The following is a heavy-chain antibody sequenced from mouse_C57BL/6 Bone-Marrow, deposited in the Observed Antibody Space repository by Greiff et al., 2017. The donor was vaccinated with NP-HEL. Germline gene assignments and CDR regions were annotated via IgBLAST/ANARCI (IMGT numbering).Heavy chain of an antibody. CDR2: IYPRSGNT. CDR1: GYTFTSYG. V-gene: IGHV1-81*01. J-gene: IGHJ3*01. CDR3: ARSHYYGSSFCAY. Sequence: VQLQQSGAELARPGASVKLSCKASGYTFTSYGISWVKQRTGQGLEWIGEIYPRSGNTYYTEKFKGKATLTADKSSSTAYLELRSLTSEDSAVYFCARSHYYGSSFCAYWGQGTLVTVSA. D-gene: IGHD1-1*01.